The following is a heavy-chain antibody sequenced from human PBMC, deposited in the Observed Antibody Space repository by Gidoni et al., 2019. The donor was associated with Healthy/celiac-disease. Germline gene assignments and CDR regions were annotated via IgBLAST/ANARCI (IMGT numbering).Heavy chain of an antibody. Sequence: QVQLVQSGAEVYKPGASVKVSCKASGYTFTSSGISWVRQAPGQGLEWMGWISAYNGNTNYAQKLQGRVTMTTDTSTSTAYMELRSLRSDDTAVYYCARDRAMYYYDSSGYADYWGQGTLVTVSS. V-gene: IGHV1-18*01. CDR3: ARDRAMYYYDSSGYADY. CDR1: GYTFTSSG. D-gene: IGHD3-22*01. CDR2: ISAYNGNT. J-gene: IGHJ4*02.